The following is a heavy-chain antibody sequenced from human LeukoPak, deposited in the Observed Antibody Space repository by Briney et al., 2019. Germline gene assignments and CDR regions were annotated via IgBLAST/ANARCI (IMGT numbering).Heavy chain of an antibody. CDR2: ISAYNGNT. CDR3: ARDFPYYDFWSGYSHNWFDP. D-gene: IGHD3-3*01. Sequence: ASVKVSCKASGYSFTSHYMHWVRQAPGQGLEWMGWISAYNGNTNYAQKLQGRVTMTTDTSTSTAYTELRSLRSDDTAVYYCARDFPYYDFWSGYSHNWFDPWGQGTLVTVSS. CDR1: GYSFTSHY. J-gene: IGHJ5*02. V-gene: IGHV1-18*04.